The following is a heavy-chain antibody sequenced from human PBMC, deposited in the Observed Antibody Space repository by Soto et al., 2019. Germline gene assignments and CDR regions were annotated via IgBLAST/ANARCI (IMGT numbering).Heavy chain of an antibody. J-gene: IGHJ3*02. CDR2: IIPIFGTA. CDR1: GGTFSSYA. D-gene: IGHD6-19*01. Sequence: ASVKVSCKASGGTFSSYAISWVRQAPGQGLEWMGGIIPIFGTANYAQKFQGRVTITADESTSTAYMELSSLRSEDTAVYYCARDILHSVAGTGTLSDIGGKGTMVTVS. CDR3: ARDILHSVAGTGTLSDI. V-gene: IGHV1-69*13.